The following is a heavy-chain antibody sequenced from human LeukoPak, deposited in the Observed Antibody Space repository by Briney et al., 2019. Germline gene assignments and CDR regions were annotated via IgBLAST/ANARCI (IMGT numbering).Heavy chain of an antibody. CDR1: GGSISSGDYY. Sequence: SQTLSLTCTVSGGSISSGDYYWSWIRQPPGKGLEWIGYIYYSGSTYYNPSLKSRVTISVDTSKNQFSLKLSSVTAAYKAVYCCAKDLITGIRGVSTGGWLDPWGQGTLVTVSS. CDR3: AKDLITGIRGVSTGGWLDP. CDR2: IYYSGST. J-gene: IGHJ5*02. V-gene: IGHV4-30-4*01. D-gene: IGHD3-10*01.